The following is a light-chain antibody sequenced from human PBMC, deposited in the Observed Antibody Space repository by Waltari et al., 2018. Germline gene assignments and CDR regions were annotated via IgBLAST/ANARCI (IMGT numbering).Light chain of an antibody. CDR1: SPNLGSNS. J-gene: IGLJ2*01. Sequence: QSVLTQPPSASGTPGQRVPISCSGTSPNLGSNSVTWYQQLPGMAPKLLIYSSSQRPSGVPDRFSASKSGTSATLAISGPQSEDEADYYCAAWDDSLTLVVFGGGTKLTVL. CDR2: SSS. CDR3: AAWDDSLTLVV. V-gene: IGLV1-44*01.